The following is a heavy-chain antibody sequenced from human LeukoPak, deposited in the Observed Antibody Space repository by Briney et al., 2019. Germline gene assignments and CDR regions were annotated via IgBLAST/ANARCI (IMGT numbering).Heavy chain of an antibody. D-gene: IGHD5-18*01. CDR3: ARTEDTAMVYFDY. V-gene: IGHV1-69*13. CDR2: IIPIFGTA. J-gene: IGHJ4*02. CDR1: GYTFTSYG. Sequence: SVKVSCKASGYTFTSYGISWVRQAPGQGLEWMGGIIPIFGTANYAQKFQGRVTITADESTSTAYMELSSLRSEDTAVYYCARTEDTAMVYFDYWGQGPLVTVSS.